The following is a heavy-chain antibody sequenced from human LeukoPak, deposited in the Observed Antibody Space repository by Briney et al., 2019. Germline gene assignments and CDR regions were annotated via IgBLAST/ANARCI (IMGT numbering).Heavy chain of an antibody. CDR1: GGTFSIYA. J-gene: IGHJ4*02. D-gene: IGHD3-10*01. V-gene: IGHV1-69*06. Sequence: GASVKVCCKASGGTFSIYAISWVRQAPGQGLEWMGGIIPIFGTANYAQKFQGRVTITADKSTSTAYMELSSLRSEDTAVYYCASSEMVRGDIDRTTCWGQGTLVTVSS. CDR2: IIPIFGTA. CDR3: ASSEMVRGDIDRTTC.